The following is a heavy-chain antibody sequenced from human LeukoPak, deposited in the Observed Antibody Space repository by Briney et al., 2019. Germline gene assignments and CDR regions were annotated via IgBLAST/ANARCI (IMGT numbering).Heavy chain of an antibody. D-gene: IGHD3-3*01. J-gene: IGHJ4*02. V-gene: IGHV3-23*01. Sequence: GGSLRLSCAASGFTFSSYAMSWVRQAPGKGLKWVSAISGSGGSTYYADSVKGRFTISRDNSKNTLYLQMNSLRAEDTAVYYCAKGGRLYYDFWSGQHYFDYWGQGTLVTVSS. CDR1: GFTFSSYA. CDR2: ISGSGGST. CDR3: AKGGRLYYDFWSGQHYFDY.